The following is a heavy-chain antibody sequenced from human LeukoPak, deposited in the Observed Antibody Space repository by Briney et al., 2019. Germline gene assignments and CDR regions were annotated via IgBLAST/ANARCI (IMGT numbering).Heavy chain of an antibody. CDR2: IYYSGST. CDR1: GGSSSSSRYY. D-gene: IGHD2-2*01. J-gene: IGHJ5*02. CDR3: ARHPYQLLWLSWFDP. V-gene: IGHV4-39*01. Sequence: PSETLSLTCTVSGGSSSSSRYYWGWIRQPPGQGLEWIGSIYYSGSTYYNPSLKSRVTISVDTSKNQFSLKLSSVTATDTAVYYCARHPYQLLWLSWFDPWGQGTLVTVSS.